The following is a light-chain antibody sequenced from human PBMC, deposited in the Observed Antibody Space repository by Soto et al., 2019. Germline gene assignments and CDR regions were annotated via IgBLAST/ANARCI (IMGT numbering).Light chain of an antibody. CDR1: QSVRTK. Sequence: MTLSPDPLYVSLGERATLSCSASQSVRTKLAWYQQKAGQAPRLLIYGASTRATGIPDRFSGSGSGTEFTLTISSLKSEDFAVYYCQQYNSWHPITFGQGTRLGIK. CDR2: GAS. CDR3: QQYNSWHPIT. V-gene: IGKV3-15*01. J-gene: IGKJ5*01.